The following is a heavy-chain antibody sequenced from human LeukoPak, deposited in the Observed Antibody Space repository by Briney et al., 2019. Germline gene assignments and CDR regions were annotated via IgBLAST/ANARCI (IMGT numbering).Heavy chain of an antibody. Sequence: SETLSLTCTVSGGSISSYYWSWIRQPPGKGLEWIGYIYYSRSTNYNPSLKSRVTISVDTSKNQFSLKLSSVTAADTAVYYCASGYCSGGSCREFDYWGQGTLVTVSS. CDR3: ASGYCSGGSCREFDY. J-gene: IGHJ4*02. V-gene: IGHV4-59*01. CDR2: IYYSRST. CDR1: GGSISSYY. D-gene: IGHD2-15*01.